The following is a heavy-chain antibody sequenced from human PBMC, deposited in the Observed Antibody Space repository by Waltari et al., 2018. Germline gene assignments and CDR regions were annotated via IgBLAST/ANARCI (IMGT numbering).Heavy chain of an antibody. CDR3: ARAGITMIVVGYFDL. D-gene: IGHD3-22*01. CDR2: ISSSSTI. J-gene: IGHJ2*01. V-gene: IGHV3-48*04. Sequence: EVQLVESGGGLVQPGGSLRLSCAASGFTFSSYSMNWVRQAPGKGLEWVSYISSSSTIYYADSVKGRFTISRDNAKNSLYLQMNSLRAEDTAVYYCARAGITMIVVGYFDLWGRGTLVTVSS. CDR1: GFTFSSYS.